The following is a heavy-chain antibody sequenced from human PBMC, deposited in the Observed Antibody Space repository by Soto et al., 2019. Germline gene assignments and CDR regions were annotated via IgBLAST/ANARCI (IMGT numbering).Heavy chain of an antibody. Sequence: PSETLSLTCTVSGGSISSYYWSWIRQPPGKXLEWIGYIYYSGSTNYNPSLKSRVTISVDTSKNQFSLKLSSVTAADTAVYYCARSSSYSSGWYGNYYYYGMDVWGQGTTVTVSS. CDR1: GGSISSYY. V-gene: IGHV4-59*01. J-gene: IGHJ6*02. CDR2: IYYSGST. CDR3: ARSSSYSSGWYGNYYYYGMDV. D-gene: IGHD6-19*01.